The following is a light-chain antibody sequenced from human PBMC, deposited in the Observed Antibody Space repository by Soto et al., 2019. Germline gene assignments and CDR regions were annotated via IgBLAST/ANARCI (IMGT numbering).Light chain of an antibody. CDR2: KAS. CDR3: QQYNPYSPWT. CDR1: QSITGW. V-gene: IGKV1-5*03. J-gene: IGKJ1*01. Sequence: DIQMTQSPSTLSASVGDRVTISCRASQSITGWLAWFQQKPGKAPKLLISKASNLESGVPSRFSGSGSATDFTLTISGLQPDDFATYYCQQYNPYSPWTVGQGTKVDSK.